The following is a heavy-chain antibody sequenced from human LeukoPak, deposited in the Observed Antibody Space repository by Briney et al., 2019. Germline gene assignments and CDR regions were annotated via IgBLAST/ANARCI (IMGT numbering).Heavy chain of an antibody. CDR2: MNPNSGNT. Sequence: ASVKVSCKASGYTFTSYDINWVRQATGQGLEWMGWMNPNSGNTGYAQKFQGRVTITRNTSISTAYMELSSLRSEDTAVYYCARLVYDYVWGSYRLHAFDIWGQGTMVTVSS. D-gene: IGHD3-16*02. J-gene: IGHJ3*02. V-gene: IGHV1-8*03. CDR1: GYTFTSYD. CDR3: ARLVYDYVWGSYRLHAFDI.